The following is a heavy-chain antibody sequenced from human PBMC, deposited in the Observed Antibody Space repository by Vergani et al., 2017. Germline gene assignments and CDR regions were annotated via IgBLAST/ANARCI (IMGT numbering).Heavy chain of an antibody. CDR3: AKDLGTSSGGGWFDP. CDR1: GFTFTKYA. D-gene: IGHD6-6*01. Sequence: EVQLLESGGGLVQPGGSLRLSCAASGFTFTKYAMTWVRQAPGKGLEWVSTISATVGSTYYADSVKGRFTISRDNSKNTLFLQMNSLRAEDTAVYYCAKDLGTSSGGGWFDPWGQGTLVTVSS. V-gene: IGHV3-23*01. J-gene: IGHJ5*02. CDR2: ISATVGST.